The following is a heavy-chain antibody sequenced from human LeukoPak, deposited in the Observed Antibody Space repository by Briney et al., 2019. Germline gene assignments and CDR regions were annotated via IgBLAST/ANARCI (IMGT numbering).Heavy chain of an antibody. Sequence: GGSLRLSCAASGFTFSSYWMTWVRQAPGRGLEWVANIKQDGSEKYYVDSVKGRFTISRDNAKNSLYLQVNSLRAEDTALYYCARDRTTRGNNYYDSSVYYRTDALDIWGQGTMVTVSS. CDR1: GFTFSSYW. J-gene: IGHJ3*02. V-gene: IGHV3-7*03. CDR2: IKQDGSEK. CDR3: ARDRTTRGNNYYDSSVYYRTDALDI. D-gene: IGHD3-22*01.